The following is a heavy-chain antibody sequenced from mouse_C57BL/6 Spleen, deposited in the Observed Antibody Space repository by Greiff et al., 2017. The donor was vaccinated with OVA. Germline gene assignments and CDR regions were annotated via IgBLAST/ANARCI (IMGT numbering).Heavy chain of an antibody. D-gene: IGHD1-1*01. CDR3: ARYYGSRLAMDY. J-gene: IGHJ4*01. Sequence: QVQLQQSGAELVRPGTSVKVSCKASGYAFTNYLIEWVKQRPGQGLEWIGVINPGSGGTNYNEKFKGKATLTADKSSSTAYMQLSSLTSEDSAVYFCARYYGSRLAMDYWGQGTSVTVSS. V-gene: IGHV1-54*01. CDR1: GYAFTNYL. CDR2: INPGSGGT.